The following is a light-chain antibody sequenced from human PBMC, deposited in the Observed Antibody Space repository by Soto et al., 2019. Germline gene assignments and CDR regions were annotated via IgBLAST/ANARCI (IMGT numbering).Light chain of an antibody. J-gene: IGLJ2*01. Sequence: QSVLTQPPSASGTPGQRVTISCSGSSSNIGSNYVFWYQQLPGTAPKVLMYRNSQRPSGVPERFSGSKSGTSASLAISGLRSEDEADYYCSSWDDSLSGFVVFGGGTKLTVL. V-gene: IGLV1-47*01. CDR3: SSWDDSLSGFVV. CDR1: SSNIGSNY. CDR2: RNS.